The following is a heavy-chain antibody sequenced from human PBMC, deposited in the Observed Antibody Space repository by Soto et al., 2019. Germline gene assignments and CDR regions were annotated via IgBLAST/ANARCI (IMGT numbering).Heavy chain of an antibody. J-gene: IGHJ4*02. Sequence: EVQLLESGGGLVQPGGSLRLSCAASGFTFSTYAMSWVRQAPGKGLEWVSGISGSGGSTYYADSVKGRFTISRDNSNNTLYLQMSSLRAEDTAVYYCAIDRKSGSGWYWDYWGQGTLVTVSS. V-gene: IGHV3-23*01. CDR1: GFTFSTYA. D-gene: IGHD6-19*01. CDR2: ISGSGGST. CDR3: AIDRKSGSGWYWDY.